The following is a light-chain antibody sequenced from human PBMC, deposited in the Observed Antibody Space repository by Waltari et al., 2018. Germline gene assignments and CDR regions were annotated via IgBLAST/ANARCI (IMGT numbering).Light chain of an antibody. CDR2: DAS. V-gene: IGKV3-11*01. CDR3: QQRSNWPSLS. J-gene: IGKJ4*01. CDR1: QSVSSF. Sequence: EIVLTQSPATLSLSPGERATLSCRASQSVSSFFAWFQQKPGQAPRLLIFDASKRATDIPARFSATGSGTDFTLTISSLEPEDFAVYYCQQRSNWPSLSFGGGTKVEIK.